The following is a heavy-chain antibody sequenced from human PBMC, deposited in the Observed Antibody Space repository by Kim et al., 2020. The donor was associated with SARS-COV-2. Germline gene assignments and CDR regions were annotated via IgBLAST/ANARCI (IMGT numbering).Heavy chain of an antibody. V-gene: IGHV4-59*08. CDR2: IYYSGST. CDR1: GGSISSHY. CDR3: AGLLRVWLQPHETPQFYY. Sequence: SETLSLTCTVSGGSISSHYWSWIRQPPGKGLEWIGYIYYSGSTNYNPSFKSRVTISVDTSKNQFSLKLSSGTAADTAGYYCAGLLRVWLQPHETPQFYY. D-gene: IGHD5-12*01. J-gene: IGHJ6*01.